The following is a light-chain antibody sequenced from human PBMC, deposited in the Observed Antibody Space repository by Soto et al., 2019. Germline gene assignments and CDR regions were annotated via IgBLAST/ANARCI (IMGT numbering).Light chain of an antibody. J-gene: IGKJ4*01. CDR2: AAS. CDR1: QGISNY. Sequence: DIQMTQSPSSLSASIGDRVTTTCRASQGISNYLAWYQQQPGKVPKLLIYAASTLQSGVPSRLSGSGSGTDFTLTISSLQPEDVATYYCQKYNTAPLTFGGGTKVESK. V-gene: IGKV1-27*01. CDR3: QKYNTAPLT.